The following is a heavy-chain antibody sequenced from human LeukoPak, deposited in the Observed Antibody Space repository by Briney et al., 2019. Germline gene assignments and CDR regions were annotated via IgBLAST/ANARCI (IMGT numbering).Heavy chain of an antibody. D-gene: IGHD2-2*01. CDR2: IYTSGST. J-gene: IGHJ5*02. CDR1: GGSFSSYY. Sequence: SETLSLTCTVSGGSFSSYYWSWIRQPAGKGLEWIGRIYTSGSTNYNPSLTSRATMAVDTSKNQFSLKLSSVTAADTAVYYCARDRLYCSSTSCTNWFDPWGQGTLVTVSS. V-gene: IGHV4-4*07. CDR3: ARDRLYCSSTSCTNWFDP.